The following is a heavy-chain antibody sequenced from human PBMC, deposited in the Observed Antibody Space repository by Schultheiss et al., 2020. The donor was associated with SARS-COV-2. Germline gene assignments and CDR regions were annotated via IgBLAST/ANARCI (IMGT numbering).Heavy chain of an antibody. D-gene: IGHD2-15*01. V-gene: IGHV3-48*01. J-gene: IGHJ4*02. CDR2: ISSSSSTI. Sequence: GGSLRLSCAASGFTFSSYSMNWVRQAPGKGLEWVSYISSSSSTIYYADSVKGRFTISRDNAKNSLYLQMNSLRAEDTAVYYCARDQPSGYCSGGSCLYFDYWGQGTLVTVSS. CDR3: ARDQPSGYCSGGSCLYFDY. CDR1: GFTFSSYS.